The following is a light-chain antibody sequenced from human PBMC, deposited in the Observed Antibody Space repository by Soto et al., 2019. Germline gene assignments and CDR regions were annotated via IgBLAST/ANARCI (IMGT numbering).Light chain of an antibody. Sequence: QSVLTQPPSVSEAPGQRVTISCTGSSSNIGAGYEAHWYQQVPGTAPKLRIYENNNRPSGVPDRFSGSKSGTSASLAITGRQAEDEAEYYCQSYDSSLSGYVFGTGTKVTVL. CDR2: ENN. CDR3: QSYDSSLSGYV. CDR1: SSNIGAGYE. J-gene: IGLJ1*01. V-gene: IGLV1-40*01.